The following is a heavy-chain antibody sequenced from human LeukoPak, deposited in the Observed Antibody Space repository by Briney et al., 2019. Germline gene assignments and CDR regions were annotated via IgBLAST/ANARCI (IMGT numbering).Heavy chain of an antibody. Sequence: ASVKVSCKTSGYPSTGHFLNWVAEAPEQGLEWMGSIKPERGATAYTQKFQGRVTMTRDTAINTAYLEVSGLTPDDTAVYYCARVREWEEISGAIPDYFDYWGQGTLITVPS. CDR1: GYPSTGHF. J-gene: IGHJ4*02. D-gene: IGHD3-3*01. V-gene: IGHV1-2*02. CDR3: ARVREWEEISGAIPDYFDY. CDR2: IKPERGAT.